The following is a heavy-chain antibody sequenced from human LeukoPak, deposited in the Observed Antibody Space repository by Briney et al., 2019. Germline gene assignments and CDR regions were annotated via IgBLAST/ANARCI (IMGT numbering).Heavy chain of an antibody. Sequence: PGGSLRLSCAASGFTFSTYWMHWVRQAPGKGLVWVSRINDDGRSTSYADSVKGRFALSRNNAKNTLYLQLNSLRVEDTAVHYCARIQRGSLVAIDYWGQGTLVTVSS. D-gene: IGHD5-12*01. CDR2: INDDGRST. CDR1: GFTFSTYW. CDR3: ARIQRGSLVAIDY. J-gene: IGHJ4*02. V-gene: IGHV3-74*01.